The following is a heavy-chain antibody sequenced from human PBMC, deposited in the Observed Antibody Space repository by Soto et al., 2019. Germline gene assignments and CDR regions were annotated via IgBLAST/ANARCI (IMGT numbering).Heavy chain of an antibody. D-gene: IGHD1-26*01. CDR1: GYTFTGYY. CDR3: ARDSGTDAFDI. J-gene: IGHJ3*02. CDR2: INPSGGST. V-gene: IGHV1-46*03. Sequence: ASVKVSCKASGYTFTGYYMHWVRQAPGQGLEWMGIINPSGGSTSYAQKFQGRVTMTRDTSTSTVYMELSSLRSEDPAVYYCARDSGTDAFDIWGQGTMVTVSS.